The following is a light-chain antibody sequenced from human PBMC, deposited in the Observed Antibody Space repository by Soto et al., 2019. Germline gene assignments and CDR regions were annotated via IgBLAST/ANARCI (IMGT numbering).Light chain of an antibody. CDR3: PQYNNWPRT. J-gene: IGKJ1*01. Sequence: ETVMTQSPATLSVSPGERATLSCRASQSVSGDLAWYQQKPGQAPRLLIFAASTRATSVPARFTGSRSGTEFTLTINSLQSEDFAIYYCPQYNNWPRTFGQGTKVDIK. CDR1: QSVSGD. CDR2: AAS. V-gene: IGKV3-15*01.